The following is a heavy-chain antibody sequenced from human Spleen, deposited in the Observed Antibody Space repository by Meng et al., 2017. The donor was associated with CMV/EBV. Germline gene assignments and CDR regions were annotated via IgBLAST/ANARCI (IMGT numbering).Heavy chain of an antibody. V-gene: IGHV4-61*01. CDR3: ARAEASYASNWFDP. D-gene: IGHD3-16*01. Sequence: SGGSVNRISYYWNWIRQPPGKGLEWIGYISNRGSTNYNPSLESRVNISLDTSKNQFSLTLTSVTAADTALYFCARAEASYASNWFDPWGQGILVTVSS. J-gene: IGHJ5*02. CDR2: ISNRGST. CDR1: GGSVNRISYY.